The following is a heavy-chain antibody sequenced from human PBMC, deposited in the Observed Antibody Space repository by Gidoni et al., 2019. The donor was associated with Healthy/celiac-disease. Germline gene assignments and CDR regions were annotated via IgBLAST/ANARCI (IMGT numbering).Heavy chain of an antibody. CDR3: ARRLGLDYFDY. J-gene: IGHJ4*02. CDR1: GGSISSSSYY. CDR2: IYYSGST. Sequence: QLQLQESGPGLVKPSETLSLTCTVSGGSISSSSYYWGWIRQPPGKGLEWIGSIYYSGSTYYNPSLKSRVTISVDTSKNQFSLKLSSVTAADTAVYYCARRLGLDYFDYWGQGTLVTVSS. V-gene: IGHV4-39*01.